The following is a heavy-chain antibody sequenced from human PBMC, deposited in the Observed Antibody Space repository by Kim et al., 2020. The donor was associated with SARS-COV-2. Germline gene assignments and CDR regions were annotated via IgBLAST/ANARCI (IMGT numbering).Heavy chain of an antibody. CDR3: ARHMTTVPYWYFEL. Sequence: SPSFQGQVTISADKSISTAYLQWSSLKASDTAMYYCARHMTTVPYWYFELWGRGTLVTVSS. V-gene: IGHV5-51*01. D-gene: IGHD4-17*01. J-gene: IGHJ2*01.